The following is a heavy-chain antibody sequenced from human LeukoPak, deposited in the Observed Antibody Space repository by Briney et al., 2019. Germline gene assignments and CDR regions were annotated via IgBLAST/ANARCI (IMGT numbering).Heavy chain of an antibody. J-gene: IGHJ6*04. Sequence: SVKVSCKASGGTFSSYAISWVRQAPGQGLEWMGGIIPIFGTANYAQKFQGRVTITADESTSTAYMELSSLRSEDTAVYYCARGHGNTFYYYYYGMDVWGEGTTVTVSS. CDR1: GGTFSSYA. D-gene: IGHD2/OR15-2a*01. V-gene: IGHV1-69*13. CDR3: ARGHGNTFYYYYYGMDV. CDR2: IIPIFGTA.